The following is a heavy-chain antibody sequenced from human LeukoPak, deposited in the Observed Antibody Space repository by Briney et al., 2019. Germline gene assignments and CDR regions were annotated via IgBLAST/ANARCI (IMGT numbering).Heavy chain of an antibody. D-gene: IGHD3-10*01. V-gene: IGHV5-51*01. CDR3: ARQVPPGYYYYGMDV. Sequence: GESLKISCKGSGYSLTSYWIGWVRQMPGKGLEWMGIIYPGDSDTRYSPSFQGQVTISADKSISTAYLQWSSLKASDTAMYYCARQVPPGYYYYGMDVWGQGTTVTVSS. J-gene: IGHJ6*02. CDR1: GYSLTSYW. CDR2: IYPGDSDT.